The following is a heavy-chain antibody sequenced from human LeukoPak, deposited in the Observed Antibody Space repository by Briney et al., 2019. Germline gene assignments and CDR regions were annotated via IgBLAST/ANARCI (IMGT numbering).Heavy chain of an antibody. CDR2: IQYDGSNQ. Sequence: GGSLRLSCAASGFLFSSYGMHWVRQAPGKGLEWVAFIQYDGSNQYYADSVKGRFTISRDNSKNTLYLQMNSLRAEDTAVYYCARDNYDYVWGSYRHRYTYFDYWGQGTLVTVSS. D-gene: IGHD3-16*02. J-gene: IGHJ4*02. CDR1: GFLFSSYG. CDR3: ARDNYDYVWGSYRHRYTYFDY. V-gene: IGHV3-30*02.